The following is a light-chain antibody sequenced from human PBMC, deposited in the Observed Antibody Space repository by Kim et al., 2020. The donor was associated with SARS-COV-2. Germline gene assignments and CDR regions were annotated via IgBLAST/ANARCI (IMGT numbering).Light chain of an antibody. CDR3: QQCGSSPYT. CDR1: QRVSSNS. J-gene: IGKJ2*01. V-gene: IGKV3-20*01. Sequence: PVARATLSCRASQRVSSNSLAWYQQTPGQPPWLLIYGASRRATGIPYRFSGSGSGTDFTLTISRLEPEDFAVYSCQQCGSSPYTFGQGTKLEI. CDR2: GAS.